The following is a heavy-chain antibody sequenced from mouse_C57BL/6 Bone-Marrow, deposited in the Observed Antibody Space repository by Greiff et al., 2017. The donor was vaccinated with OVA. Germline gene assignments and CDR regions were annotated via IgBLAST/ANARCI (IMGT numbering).Heavy chain of an antibody. Sequence: VQLQQSGAELARPGASVKLSCKASGYTFTSYGISWVKQRTGQGLEWIGEIYPRSGNTYYNEKFKGEATLTADKSSSTAYMELRSLTSEDSAVYFCARKGYSNLFAYWGQGTLVTVSA. V-gene: IGHV1-81*01. D-gene: IGHD2-5*01. CDR1: GYTFTSYG. CDR3: ARKGYSNLFAY. CDR2: IYPRSGNT. J-gene: IGHJ3*01.